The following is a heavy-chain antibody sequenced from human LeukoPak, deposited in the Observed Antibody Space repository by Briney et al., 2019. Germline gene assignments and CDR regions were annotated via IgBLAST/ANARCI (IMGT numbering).Heavy chain of an antibody. CDR3: AKIFCSSPSCSMYVFDI. D-gene: IGHD2-2*01. CDR2: FDPEDGET. CDR1: GYTLTELS. V-gene: IGHV1-24*01. Sequence: ASVKVSCKVSGYTLTELSMHWVRQAPGKGLEWMGGFDPEDGETIYAQKFQGRVTMTEDTSTDTAYMELSSLRSEDTAVYYCAKIFCSSPSCSMYVFDIGGQGKMVTVSS. J-gene: IGHJ3*02.